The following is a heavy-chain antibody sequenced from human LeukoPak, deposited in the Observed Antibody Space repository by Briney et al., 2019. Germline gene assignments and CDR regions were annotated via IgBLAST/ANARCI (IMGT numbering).Heavy chain of an antibody. CDR3: ARGVRDYGGNFRRSYYYYYYMDV. J-gene: IGHJ6*03. CDR1: GASISSYY. D-gene: IGHD4-23*01. CDR2: IYYSGST. V-gene: IGHV4-59*01. Sequence: SETLSLTCTVSGASISSYYWSWIRQPPGKGLEWIGYIYYSGSTNYNPSLKSRVTISVDTSKNQFSLKLSSVTAADTAVYYCARGVRDYGGNFRRSYYYYYYMDVWGKGTTVTVSS.